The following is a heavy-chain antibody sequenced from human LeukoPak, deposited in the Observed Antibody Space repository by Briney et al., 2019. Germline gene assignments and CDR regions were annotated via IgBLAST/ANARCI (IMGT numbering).Heavy chain of an antibody. CDR3: ARTGPIYDFWSGYLYYFDY. V-gene: IGHV1-69*13. Sequence: SVKVSCKASGYTFTGYYMHWVRQAPGQGLEWMGGIIPIFGTANYAQKFQGRVTITADESTSTAYMELSSLRSEDTAVYYCARTGPIYDFWSGYLYYFDYWGQGTLVTVSS. J-gene: IGHJ4*02. D-gene: IGHD3-3*01. CDR2: IIPIFGTA. CDR1: GYTFTGYY.